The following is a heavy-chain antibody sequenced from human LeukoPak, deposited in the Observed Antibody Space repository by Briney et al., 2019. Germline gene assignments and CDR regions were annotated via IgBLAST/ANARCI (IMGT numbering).Heavy chain of an antibody. J-gene: IGHJ3*02. CDR1: GFSLSTSGMC. V-gene: IGHV2-70*11. CDR3: ARMGYYYDSSDAFDI. D-gene: IGHD3-22*01. CDR2: IDWDDDK. Sequence: SGPALVKPTQTLTLTCTFSGFSLSTSGMCVSWIRQPPGKALEWLARIDWDDDKYYSTSLKTRLTISKDTSKNQVVLTMTNMDPVDTATYYCARMGYYYDSSDAFDIWGQGTMVTVSS.